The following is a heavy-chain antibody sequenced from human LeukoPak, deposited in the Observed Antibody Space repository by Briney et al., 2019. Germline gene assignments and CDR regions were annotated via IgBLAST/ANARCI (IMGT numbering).Heavy chain of an antibody. CDR3: ARGSARGTYLYYFDY. J-gene: IGHJ4*02. CDR2: ISSSANAV. V-gene: IGHV3-48*03. Sequence: GGSLRLSCAASGFSLINYEMNWVRQAPGKRLEWVSYISSSANAVYYADSVQGRFSISRDSAKKSLYLQMNSLRAEDTAVYYCARGSARGTYLYYFDYWGQGTLVTVSS. CDR1: GFSLINYE.